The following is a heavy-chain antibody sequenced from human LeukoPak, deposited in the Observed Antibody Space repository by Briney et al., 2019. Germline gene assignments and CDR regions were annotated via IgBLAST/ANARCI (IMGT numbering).Heavy chain of an antibody. CDR2: ISYDGSDK. D-gene: IGHD3-9*01. Sequence: GGSLRLSCAASGFTFSSYGMHWVRQAPGKGLEWLAVISYDGSDKYYADSVKGRFTISRDNSKNTLYLQMNSLRAEDTAVYYCAKDSGYYDILTGYYTSGAFDIWGQGTMVTVSS. J-gene: IGHJ3*02. CDR1: GFTFSSYG. CDR3: AKDSGYYDILTGYYTSGAFDI. V-gene: IGHV3-30*18.